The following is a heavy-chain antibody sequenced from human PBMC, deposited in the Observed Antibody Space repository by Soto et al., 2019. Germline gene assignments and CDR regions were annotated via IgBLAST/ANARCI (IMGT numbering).Heavy chain of an antibody. Sequence: QVQLVQSGAEVKKPGASVKVSCKVSGYSFITYGVSWVRQAPGQGLDWMGWISTYNGNTKYVERLQGRVTMTTDTTTCTAYMELMGLRSDYMAVYYCARGPTDYHDNSGNYFFDYWGQGTLVTVSS. D-gene: IGHD3-22*01. J-gene: IGHJ4*02. CDR3: ARGPTDYHDNSGNYFFDY. CDR1: GYSFITYG. CDR2: ISTYNGNT. V-gene: IGHV1-18*03.